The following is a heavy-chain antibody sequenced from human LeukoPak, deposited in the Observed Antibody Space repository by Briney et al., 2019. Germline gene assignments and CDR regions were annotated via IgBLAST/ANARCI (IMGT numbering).Heavy chain of an antibody. J-gene: IGHJ4*02. V-gene: IGHV3-23*01. CDR3: ARHVFDY. Sequence: PGGSLRLSCAASGFTFSSYAMSWVRQAPGKGLEWVSAISGSGGSTYYADSVKGRFTISRDNAENSLYLQINSLRAEDTAVYYCARHVFDYWGQGTLVTVSS. CDR1: GFTFSSYA. CDR2: ISGSGGST.